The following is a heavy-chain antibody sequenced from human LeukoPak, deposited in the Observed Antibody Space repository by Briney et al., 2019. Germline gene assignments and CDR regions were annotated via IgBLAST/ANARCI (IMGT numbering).Heavy chain of an antibody. CDR3: ARHAKRITIFEVVERGVDY. D-gene: IGHD3-3*01. V-gene: IGHV5-51*01. Sequence: GESLKISCKGSGYSFTSYWIGWVRQMPGKGLEWMGIIYPGDSDTRYSPSFQGQVTISADKSISTAYLRWSSLKASDTAMYYCARHAKRITIFEVVERGVDYWGQGTLVTVSS. CDR1: GYSFTSYW. J-gene: IGHJ4*02. CDR2: IYPGDSDT.